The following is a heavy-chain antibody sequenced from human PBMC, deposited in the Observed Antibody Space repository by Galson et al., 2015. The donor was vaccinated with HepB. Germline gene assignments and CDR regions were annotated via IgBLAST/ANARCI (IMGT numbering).Heavy chain of an antibody. CDR2: IIPIFGTA. Sequence: SVKVSCKASGGTFSSYAISWVRQAPGQGLEWMGGIIPIFGTANYAQKFQGRVTITADESTSTAYMELSSLRSDDTAVYYCARDKIQLWFGYYYYYMDVWGKGTTVTVSS. V-gene: IGHV1-69*13. CDR1: GGTFSSYA. CDR3: ARDKIQLWFGYYYYYMDV. J-gene: IGHJ6*03. D-gene: IGHD5-18*01.